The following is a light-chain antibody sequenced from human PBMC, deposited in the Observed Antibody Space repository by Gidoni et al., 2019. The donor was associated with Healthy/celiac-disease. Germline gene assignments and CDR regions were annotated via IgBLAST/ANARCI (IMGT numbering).Light chain of an antibody. V-gene: IGKV1-5*03. Sequence: QMTQSPSTLSASVGDRVTITCRASQSISSWLAWYQQKPGKAPKLLIYKASSLESGVPSRFSGSGSGTEFTLTISSLQPDDFATYYCQQYNSYPWTFGQGTKVEIK. J-gene: IGKJ1*01. CDR3: QQYNSYPWT. CDR2: KAS. CDR1: QSISSW.